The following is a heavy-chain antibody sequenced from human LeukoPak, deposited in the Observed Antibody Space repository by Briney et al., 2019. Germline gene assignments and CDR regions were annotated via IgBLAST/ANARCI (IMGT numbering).Heavy chain of an antibody. CDR3: ARASNIAARPTT. V-gene: IGHV4-59*01. CDR1: GGSISSYY. J-gene: IGHJ4*02. Sequence: SETLSLTCTVSGGSISSYYWSWIRQPPGKGLEWIGYIYYSGSTNYNPSLKSRVTISVDTSKNQFSLKLSSVTAADTAVYYCARASNIAARPTTWGQGTLVTVSS. D-gene: IGHD6-6*01. CDR2: IYYSGST.